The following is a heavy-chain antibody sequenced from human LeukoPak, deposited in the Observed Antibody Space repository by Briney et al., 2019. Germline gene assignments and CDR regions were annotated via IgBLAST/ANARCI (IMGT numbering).Heavy chain of an antibody. CDR3: ARGGVGATTYVWFDP. CDR2: INPSGGST. V-gene: IGHV1-46*01. J-gene: IGHJ5*02. Sequence: ASVKVSCKASGYTFTGYYMHWVRQAPGQGLECMGIINPSGGSTSYAQKFQGRVTMTRDMSTSTVYMELSSLRSEDTAVYYCARGGVGATTYVWFDPWGQGTLVTVSS. D-gene: IGHD1-26*01. CDR1: GYTFTGYY.